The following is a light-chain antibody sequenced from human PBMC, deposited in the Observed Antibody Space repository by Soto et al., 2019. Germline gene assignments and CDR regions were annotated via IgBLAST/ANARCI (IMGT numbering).Light chain of an antibody. CDR3: QQCYSTDIS. V-gene: IGKV1-39*01. J-gene: IGKJ5*01. CDR2: AGS. Sequence: DIQMTPSPSSLSASVGDRVTITCRASQSISSYFNWYQQHPGKAPKLLLYAGSSLQSGVPSRFSVTGSGTAVTLAISSLQYEAIVTYCGQQCYSTDISFGEAPRLDI. CDR1: QSISSY.